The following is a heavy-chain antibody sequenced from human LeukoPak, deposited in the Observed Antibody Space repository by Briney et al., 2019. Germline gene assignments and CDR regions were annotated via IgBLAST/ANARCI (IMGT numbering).Heavy chain of an antibody. Sequence: GGSLRLSCAAAGFSITKYYMGWVRQAPGKGLGGVSVVWTAGATNYADSLKGRLTISKDNSKNMVYLQMISVSAEDTATYYCVRGDPSGSGTNSFDYWGQGTVVTVSS. CDR1: GFSITKYY. V-gene: IGHV3-53*01. J-gene: IGHJ4*02. CDR3: VRGDPSGSGTNSFDY. CDR2: VWTAGAT. D-gene: IGHD3-10*01.